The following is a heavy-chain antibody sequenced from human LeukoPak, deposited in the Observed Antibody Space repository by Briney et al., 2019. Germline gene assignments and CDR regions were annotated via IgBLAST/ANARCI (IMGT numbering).Heavy chain of an antibody. CDR1: GVTFSRFA. CDR2: MSGSGDTT. CDR3: LNQELVAGTLDS. Sequence: GGSLRLSCAASGVTFSRFAMSCVRQAPGKGLEWVSTMSGSGDTTYYADSVKGRFTISRDNSKNTLYLQMHSLRADDTAVYYWLNQELVAGTLDSWGQGTLVTVSS. J-gene: IGHJ4*02. D-gene: IGHD6-19*01. V-gene: IGHV3-23*01.